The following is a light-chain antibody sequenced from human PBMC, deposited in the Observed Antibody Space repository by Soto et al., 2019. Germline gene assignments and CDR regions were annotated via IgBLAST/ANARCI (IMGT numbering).Light chain of an antibody. V-gene: IGKV3-20*01. J-gene: IGKJ5*01. CDR2: GAS. CDR1: QTVSSNY. Sequence: ESILTQSPDTLSLSQGERATLSCRASQTVSSNYLAWCQQRPGQAPRLLIYGASTRAAGIPDRFSGSGSGTDFTLTITRLEPEDSAVYFCQQYTGPPTTFGQGTRLEIK. CDR3: QQYTGPPTT.